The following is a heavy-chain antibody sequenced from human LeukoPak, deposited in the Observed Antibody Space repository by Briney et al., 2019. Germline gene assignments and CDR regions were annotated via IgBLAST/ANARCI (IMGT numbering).Heavy chain of an antibody. D-gene: IGHD3-3*01. CDR2: IYYSGST. CDR1: GGSFSGYY. J-gene: IGHJ5*02. V-gene: IGHV4-59*01. Sequence: SETLSLTCAVYGGSFSGYYWSWIRQPPGKGLEWIAYIYYSGSTNYNPSLKSRVTTSVDTSKNQFSLNLSSVTAADTAVYYCARDPGYDFWSGQKGWFDPWGQGTLVTVSS. CDR3: ARDPGYDFWSGQKGWFDP.